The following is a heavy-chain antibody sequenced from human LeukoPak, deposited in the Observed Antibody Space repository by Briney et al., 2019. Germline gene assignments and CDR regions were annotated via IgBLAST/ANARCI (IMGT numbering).Heavy chain of an antibody. CDR3: ARDRGSSASGLSGY. Sequence: GSLRLSCAASGFTFSSYAMHWVRQAPGKGLEWVAVIWYDGGNKYTADSVKGRFTISRDNSKNALYLQMNNLRVEDTAVYYCARDRGSSASGLSGYWGQGTLVTVSS. CDR2: IWYDGGNK. CDR1: GFTFSSYA. D-gene: IGHD6-6*01. J-gene: IGHJ4*02. V-gene: IGHV3-33*01.